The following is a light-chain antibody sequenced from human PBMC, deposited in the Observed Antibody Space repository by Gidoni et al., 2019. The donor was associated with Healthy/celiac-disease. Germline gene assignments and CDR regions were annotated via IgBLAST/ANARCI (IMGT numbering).Light chain of an antibody. J-gene: IGLJ2*01. CDR2: ADS. CDR1: NIGSKS. V-gene: IGLV3-21*02. Sequence: SYVLTQPPSVSVAPGQTARSTFGGNNIGSKSVHWYQQKPGQSPVLVVYADSDRPSGIPERFSGSNSGNTATLTISRLVAGDEADYYCQVWDSSSVVFGGGTKLTVL. CDR3: QVWDSSSVV.